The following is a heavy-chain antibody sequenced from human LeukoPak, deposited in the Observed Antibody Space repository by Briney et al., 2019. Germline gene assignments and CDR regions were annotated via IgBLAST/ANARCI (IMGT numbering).Heavy chain of an antibody. J-gene: IGHJ4*02. CDR3: ARGGGDGYNYRFDY. Sequence: SVKVSCKASGGTFSSYAISWVRQAPGQGLEWMGRIIPIFGITNYAQKFQGRVTITADKSTSTAYMELSSLRSEDTAVYYCARGGGDGYNYRFDYWGQGTLVTVPS. CDR2: IIPIFGIT. V-gene: IGHV1-69*04. D-gene: IGHD5-24*01. CDR1: GGTFSSYA.